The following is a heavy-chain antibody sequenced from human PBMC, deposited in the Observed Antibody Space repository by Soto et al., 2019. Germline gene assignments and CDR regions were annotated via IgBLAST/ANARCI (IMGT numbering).Heavy chain of an antibody. V-gene: IGHV3-30*18. CDR1: GFTFSSYG. Sequence: QVQLVESGGGVVQPGRSLRLSCAASGFTFSSYGMHWVRQAPGKGLEWVAVISYDGSNKYYADSVKGRFTISRDNSNNTLYLQMNSLRAEDTAVYYCAKDVEDTAMGTTDYWGQGTLVTVSS. D-gene: IGHD5-18*01. CDR2: ISYDGSNK. CDR3: AKDVEDTAMGTTDY. J-gene: IGHJ4*02.